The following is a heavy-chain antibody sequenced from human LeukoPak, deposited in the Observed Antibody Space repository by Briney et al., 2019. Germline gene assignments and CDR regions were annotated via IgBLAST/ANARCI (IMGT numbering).Heavy chain of an antibody. J-gene: IGHJ4*02. Sequence: GGSLRLSCVASGFTFDSYWMTWVRQAPGKGLEWVANIKQDGSKKNYVDSAKGRFTISRDNAKNSLFLQMNSLRAEDTAVYYCARAMDCWGQGTLVTVSS. CDR2: IKQDGSKK. V-gene: IGHV3-7*03. CDR1: GFTFDSYW. CDR3: ARAMDC. D-gene: IGHD2-2*01.